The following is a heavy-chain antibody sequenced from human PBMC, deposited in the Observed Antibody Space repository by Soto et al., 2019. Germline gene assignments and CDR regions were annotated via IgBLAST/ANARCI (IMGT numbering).Heavy chain of an antibody. Sequence: EVQLVETGGGLIQPGGSLRLSCAASGFTVSSNYMSWVRQAPGKGLEWVSVIYSGGSTYYADSVKGRFTISRDNSKNTLYLQMTSLRAEDTAVYYCAREKSSDYGDYGDRGYSFYYYGMDVWGQGTTVTVSS. CDR3: AREKSSDYGDYGDRGYSFYYYGMDV. CDR2: IYSGGST. V-gene: IGHV3-53*02. CDR1: GFTVSSNY. D-gene: IGHD4-17*01. J-gene: IGHJ6*02.